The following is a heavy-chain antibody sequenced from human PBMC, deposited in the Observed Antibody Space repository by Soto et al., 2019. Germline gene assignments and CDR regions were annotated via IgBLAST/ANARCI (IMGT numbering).Heavy chain of an antibody. CDR3: ARALDSSGYSYYFDY. J-gene: IGHJ4*02. CDR1: GGSISSGDYY. D-gene: IGHD3-22*01. V-gene: IGHV4-30-4*01. CDR2: IYYSGST. Sequence: KPSETLSLTCTVSGGSISSGDYYWSWIRQPPGKGLEWIGYIYYSGSTYYNPSLKSRVTISVDTSKNQFSLKLSSVTAADTAVYYCARALDSSGYSYYFDYWGQGTLVTVSS.